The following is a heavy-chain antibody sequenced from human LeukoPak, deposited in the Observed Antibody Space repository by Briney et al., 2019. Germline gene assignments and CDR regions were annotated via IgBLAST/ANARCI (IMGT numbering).Heavy chain of an antibody. Sequence: GGSLRLSRAASGFTFSSYWMSWVRQAPGKGLEWVANIKQDGSEKYYVDSVKGRFTISRNNAKNSLYLQMNSLRAEDTAVYYCARASAMLLGVYYYYMDVWGKGTTVTVSS. D-gene: IGHD2-8*01. V-gene: IGHV3-7*01. CDR2: IKQDGSEK. CDR3: ARASAMLLGVYYYYMDV. J-gene: IGHJ6*03. CDR1: GFTFSSYW.